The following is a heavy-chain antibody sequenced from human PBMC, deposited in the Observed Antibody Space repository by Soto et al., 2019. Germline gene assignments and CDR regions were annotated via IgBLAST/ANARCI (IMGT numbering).Heavy chain of an antibody. V-gene: IGHV3-74*01. J-gene: IGHJ6*02. CDR2: VKSDGNST. CDR3: AKTRGAMIYAIPLSGMHV. Sequence: GGSLRLSCVGSGFTFSNYWMHWVRQAPGKGLEWVSRVKSDGNSTSYADSVKGRFTISRDNAKNTLYLQMNSLRAEDTAVYYCAKTRGAMIYAIPLSGMHVCGQGPTVTVSS. CDR1: GFTFSNYW. D-gene: IGHD2-21*01.